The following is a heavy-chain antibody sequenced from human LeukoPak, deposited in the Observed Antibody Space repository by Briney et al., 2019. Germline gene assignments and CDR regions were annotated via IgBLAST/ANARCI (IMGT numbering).Heavy chain of an antibody. CDR3: ATTSEDY. CDR1: GFTFRSYT. Sequence: GGSLRLSCAASGFTFRSYTMNWVRQAPGKGLEWVSSISSGGSYIYYADSVKGRFTISRDNTKNSLYLQMNSLRAGDTAVYYCATTSEDYWGQGTLVTVSS. V-gene: IGHV3-21*01. J-gene: IGHJ4*02. CDR2: ISSGGSYI.